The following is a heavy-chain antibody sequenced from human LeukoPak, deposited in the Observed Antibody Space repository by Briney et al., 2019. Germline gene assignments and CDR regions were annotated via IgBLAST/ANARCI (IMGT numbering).Heavy chain of an antibody. CDR1: GEPFSGYN. CDR2: INRHGNT. D-gene: IGHD3-3*01. J-gene: IGHJ4*02. CDR3: ARLVPERFFQLNPEGYYDY. V-gene: IGHV4-34*01. Sequence: SETLSLTCAVSGEPFSGYNWGWIRQPPGKGLELIGEINRHGNTDYNPSLKSRVSMSIDTSKNQFSLKLISVTAADTAVYYCARLVPERFFQLNPEGYYDYWGQGTLVTVSS.